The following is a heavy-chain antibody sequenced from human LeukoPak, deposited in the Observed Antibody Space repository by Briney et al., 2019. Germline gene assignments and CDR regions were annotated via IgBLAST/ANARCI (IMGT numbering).Heavy chain of an antibody. Sequence: ASVRVSCKASEYTFTGYYMHWVRQAPGQGLAWMGWINPNSGDTNYAQKFQGRVTMTRDTSISTAYMELSRLRSDDTAVYYCARDVGEYCSSTNCYASHYWGQGTLVTVSS. CDR3: ARDVGEYCSSTNCYASHY. J-gene: IGHJ4*02. D-gene: IGHD2-2*01. V-gene: IGHV1-2*02. CDR2: INPNSGDT. CDR1: EYTFTGYY.